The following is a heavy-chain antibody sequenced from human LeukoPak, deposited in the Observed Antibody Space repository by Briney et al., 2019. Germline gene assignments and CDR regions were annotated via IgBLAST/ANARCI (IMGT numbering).Heavy chain of an antibody. D-gene: IGHD2-2*01. Sequence: GESLKISCKGSGYSFTSYWIGWVRQMPGKGLEWMGIIYPGDSDTRYSPSFQGQVTISADKSISTAYLQWSSLKASDTAMYYCARGGFYCSSTSCPRFDYWGQGTLVTVSS. CDR2: IYPGDSDT. V-gene: IGHV5-51*01. J-gene: IGHJ4*02. CDR1: GYSFTSYW. CDR3: ARGGFYCSSTSCPRFDY.